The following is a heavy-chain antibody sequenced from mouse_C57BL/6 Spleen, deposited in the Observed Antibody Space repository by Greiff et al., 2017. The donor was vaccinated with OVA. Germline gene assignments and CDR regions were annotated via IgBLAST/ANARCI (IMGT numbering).Heavy chain of an antibody. Sequence: QVQLQQPGAELVRPGSSVKLSCKASGYTFTSYWMHWVKQRPIQGLEWIGNIDPSDSETHYNQKFKDKATLTVDKSSSTAYMQLSSLTSEDSAVYYCAREKTGTDWYFDVWGTGTTVTVSS. CDR2: IDPSDSET. CDR3: AREKTGTDWYFDV. J-gene: IGHJ1*03. D-gene: IGHD4-1*01. CDR1: GYTFTSYW. V-gene: IGHV1-52*01.